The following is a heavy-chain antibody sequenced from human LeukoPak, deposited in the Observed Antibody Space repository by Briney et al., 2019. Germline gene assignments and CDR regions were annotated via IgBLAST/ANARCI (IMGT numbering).Heavy chain of an antibody. CDR1: GLTFSNYG. J-gene: IGHJ4*02. CDR3: ATNSSGWFH. Sequence: GGSLRLSCAAFGLTFSNYGMHWVRQAPGKGLEWVAFIRYDASNKYYADSVKGRFTISRDNSRNTLYLQMSSLRAEDTAVYYCATNSSGWFHWGQGTLVTVSS. V-gene: IGHV3-30*02. D-gene: IGHD6-19*01. CDR2: IRYDASNK.